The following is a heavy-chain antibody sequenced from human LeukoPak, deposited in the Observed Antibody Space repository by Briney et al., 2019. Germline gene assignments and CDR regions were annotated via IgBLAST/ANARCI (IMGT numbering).Heavy chain of an antibody. D-gene: IGHD7-27*01. Sequence: GGSLRLSCAASGFTFSSYAMSWVRQAPGKGLEGVSAISGSGGSTYYADSVKGRFTISRDNSKNTLHLQMNSLRAEDTAVYYCAKGIVNWGKYYFDYWGQGTLVTVSS. CDR3: AKGIVNWGKYYFDY. CDR1: GFTFSSYA. V-gene: IGHV3-23*01. J-gene: IGHJ4*02. CDR2: ISGSGGST.